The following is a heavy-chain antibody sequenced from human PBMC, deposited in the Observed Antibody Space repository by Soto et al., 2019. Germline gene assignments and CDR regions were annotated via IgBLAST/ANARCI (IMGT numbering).Heavy chain of an antibody. J-gene: IGHJ5*02. CDR2: ISAYNGNT. Sequence: GASLKVSCKASGYTFTSYGISWVRQAPGQGLEWMGWISAYNGNTNYAQKLQGRVTMTTDTSTSTAYMELRSLRSDATAVYYCARMITFGGVIVRGNWFDPWGQGTLVTVSS. D-gene: IGHD3-16*02. V-gene: IGHV1-18*01. CDR1: GYTFTSYG. CDR3: ARMITFGGVIVRGNWFDP.